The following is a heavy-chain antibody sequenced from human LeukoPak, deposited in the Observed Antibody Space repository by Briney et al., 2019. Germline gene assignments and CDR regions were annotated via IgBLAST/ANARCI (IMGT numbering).Heavy chain of an antibody. CDR1: GFTFSSYS. D-gene: IGHD4-17*01. J-gene: IGHJ4*02. V-gene: IGHV3-21*01. CDR3: ARELLYGDYVWRSFDY. Sequence: GGSLRLSCAASGFTFSSYSMNWVRQAPGKGLEWVSSISSSSSYIYYADSVKGRFTISRDNAKNSLYLQMNSLRAEDTAVYYCARELLYGDYVWRSFDYWGQGTLVTVSS. CDR2: ISSSSSYI.